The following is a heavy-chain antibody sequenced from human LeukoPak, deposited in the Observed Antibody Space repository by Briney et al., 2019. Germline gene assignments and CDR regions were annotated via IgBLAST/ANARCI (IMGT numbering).Heavy chain of an antibody. V-gene: IGHV4-61*02. Sequence: SETLSLTCTVSGDSISSGDYYWSWIRQPAGKGLEWIGRISSSGSTNYNPSLKSRVTISVDTSKNQFSLKLSSVTAADTAVYFCASLYGSGSYYHYFDYWGQGTLVTVSS. CDR2: ISSSGST. CDR1: GDSISSGDYY. D-gene: IGHD3-10*01. CDR3: ASLYGSGSYYHYFDY. J-gene: IGHJ4*02.